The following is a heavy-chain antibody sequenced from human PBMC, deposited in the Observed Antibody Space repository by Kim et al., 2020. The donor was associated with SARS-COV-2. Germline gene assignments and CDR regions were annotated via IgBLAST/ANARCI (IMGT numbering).Heavy chain of an antibody. CDR1: GYTFTGYY. CDR3: ARDYCSGGSCYSTWFDP. Sequence: ASVKVSCKASGYTFTGYYMHWVRQAPGQGLEWMGWINPNSGGTNYAQKFQGRVTMTRDTSISTAYMELSRLRSDDTAVYYWARDYCSGGSCYSTWFDPWGQGPLVTVSS. CDR2: INPNSGGT. V-gene: IGHV1-2*02. J-gene: IGHJ5*02. D-gene: IGHD2-15*01.